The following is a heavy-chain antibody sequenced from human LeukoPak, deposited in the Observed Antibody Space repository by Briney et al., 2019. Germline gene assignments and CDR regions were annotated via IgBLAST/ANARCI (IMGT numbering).Heavy chain of an antibody. CDR1: GFTVSSNY. D-gene: IGHD6-13*01. CDR3: ARDCTTSAALGS. V-gene: IGHV3-53*01. CDR2: IYSGGST. Sequence: GGSLRLSCAASGFTVSSNYMSWVRQAPGKGLEWVSVIYSGGSTYYADSVKGRFTISRDNAKNSLYLQMNSLRAEDTAVYYCARDCTTSAALGSWGQGTLVTVSS. J-gene: IGHJ5*02.